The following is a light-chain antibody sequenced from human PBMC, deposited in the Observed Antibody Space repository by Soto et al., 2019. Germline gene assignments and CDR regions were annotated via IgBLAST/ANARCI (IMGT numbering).Light chain of an antibody. V-gene: IGLV1-51*01. J-gene: IGLJ1*01. Sequence: QSVLTQPPSVSAAPGQKVTIPCSGSSSNIGGNSVYWYQQLPGTAPKLLIYDDNKRPSGIPDRFSGSKSGTSATLGITGFQTGDEADYYCGSWDSSLSAYVFGTGTKVTVL. CDR2: DDN. CDR1: SSNIGGNS. CDR3: GSWDSSLSAYV.